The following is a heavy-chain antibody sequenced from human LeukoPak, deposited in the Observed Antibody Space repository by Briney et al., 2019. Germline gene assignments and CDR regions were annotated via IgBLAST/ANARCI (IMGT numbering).Heavy chain of an antibody. CDR3: ARVSGRLERQSDLDY. V-gene: IGHV3-21*01. CDR2: IRGDSTYI. J-gene: IGHJ4*02. Sequence: GGSLRLSCAASGFTFASYSMNWVCQAPGKGLEWVSSIRGDSTYIYNAGPVKGRFTTSRDNAPASLYLQMNSLRADDTAVYYCARVSGRLERQSDLDYWGQGTLVIVSS. CDR1: GFTFASYS. D-gene: IGHD1-1*01.